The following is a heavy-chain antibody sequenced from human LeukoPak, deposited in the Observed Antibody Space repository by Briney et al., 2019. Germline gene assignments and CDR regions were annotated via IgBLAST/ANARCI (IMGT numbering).Heavy chain of an antibody. D-gene: IGHD3-22*01. V-gene: IGHV3-23*01. CDR3: AKDLYDSSGSRYDY. CDR2: MSESGSST. J-gene: IGHJ4*02. CDR1: GFTFSNYA. Sequence: GGSLRLSCAASGFTFSNYAMSWVRQAPGKGLEWVAAMSESGSSTWYADSVKGRLTISRDNSKNTLFLQMNSLRAEDTAVHYCAKDLYDSSGSRYDYWGQGTLVTVSS.